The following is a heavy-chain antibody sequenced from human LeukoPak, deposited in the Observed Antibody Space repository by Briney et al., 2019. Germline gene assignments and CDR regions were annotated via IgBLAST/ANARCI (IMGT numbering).Heavy chain of an antibody. CDR1: GYTFTSYD. V-gene: IGHV1-8*01. CDR3: ARGVQQERSSSWYDWFDQ. Sequence: ATVTVSCKASGYTFTSYDNNWVRQANRQGIEWMGCMNPNSGNTGYAQKFQGRVTMTRNTSISTAYMELSSLRSEDTAVYYCARGVQQERSSSWYDWFDQWGQGTLVTVS. CDR2: MNPNSGNT. D-gene: IGHD6-13*01. J-gene: IGHJ5*02.